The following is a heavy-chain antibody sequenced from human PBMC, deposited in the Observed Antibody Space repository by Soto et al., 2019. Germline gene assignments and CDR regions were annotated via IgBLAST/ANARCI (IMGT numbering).Heavy chain of an antibody. CDR2: INHRGST. J-gene: IGHJ5*02. CDR3: ARQPLDARRFGP. Sequence: PSETLSLTCAVYVGPFSGYYWSWIRQPPGKGLEWIGEINHRGSTNYNPSLKSRVIISVDTSKNQFSLNLNSVTAADTAVYYCARQPLDARRFGPWGQGTLVTVSS. CDR1: VGPFSGYY. V-gene: IGHV4-34*01.